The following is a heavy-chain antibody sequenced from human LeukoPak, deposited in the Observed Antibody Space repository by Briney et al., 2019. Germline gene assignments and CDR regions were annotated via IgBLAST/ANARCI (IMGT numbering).Heavy chain of an antibody. J-gene: IGHJ4*02. D-gene: IGHD3-9*01. Sequence: PSETLSLTCTVSGYSIRNGYNWGWIRLSPGKGLEWIGYIYYSGSTKYNPSLKSRVTISVDTSKKQFSLKLGSVTAADTAVYYCARSKDILTGYCFDYWGQGTLVTVSS. CDR3: ARSKDILTGYCFDY. CDR2: IYYSGST. CDR1: GYSIRNGYN. V-gene: IGHV4-59*01.